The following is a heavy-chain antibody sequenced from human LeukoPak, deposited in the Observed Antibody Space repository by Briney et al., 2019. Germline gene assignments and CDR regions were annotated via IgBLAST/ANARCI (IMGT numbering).Heavy chain of an antibody. CDR3: ARGGSGWPTPIDY. CDR1: GFTFSSYS. D-gene: IGHD6-19*01. V-gene: IGHV3-21*01. Sequence: PGGSLRLSCAASGFTFSSYSMNWVRQAPGKGLEWVSSISSSSSYIYYADSVKGRFTISRDNAKNSLYLQMNSLRAEDTAVYYCARGGSGWPTPIDYGGQGTLVTVSS. J-gene: IGHJ4*02. CDR2: ISSSSSYI.